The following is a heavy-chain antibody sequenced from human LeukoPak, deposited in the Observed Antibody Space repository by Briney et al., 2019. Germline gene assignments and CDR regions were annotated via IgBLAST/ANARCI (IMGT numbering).Heavy chain of an antibody. J-gene: IGHJ4*02. CDR3: ARGDYYYDSSGPDGTFDY. CDR2: INHSGST. Sequence: SETLSLTCAVYGGSFSGYYWSWIRQPPGKGLEGIGEINHSGSTNYNPSLKSRVTISVDTSKNQFSLKLSSVTAADTAVYYCARGDYYYDSSGPDGTFDYWGQGTLVTVSS. V-gene: IGHV4-34*01. CDR1: GGSFSGYY. D-gene: IGHD3-22*01.